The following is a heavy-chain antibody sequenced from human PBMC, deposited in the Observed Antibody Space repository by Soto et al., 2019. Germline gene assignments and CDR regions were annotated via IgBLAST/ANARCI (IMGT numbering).Heavy chain of an antibody. V-gene: IGHV1-8*01. Sequence: ASVKVSCKASGYSFTSYDINWVRQATGQGLEWMGWMNPNSGNTAYAQKFQGRVTMTRNTSISAAYMELSSLRSEDTAVYYCARVKLDYFDYWGQGTLVT. CDR1: GYSFTSYD. J-gene: IGHJ4*02. CDR2: MNPNSGNT. CDR3: ARVKLDYFDY.